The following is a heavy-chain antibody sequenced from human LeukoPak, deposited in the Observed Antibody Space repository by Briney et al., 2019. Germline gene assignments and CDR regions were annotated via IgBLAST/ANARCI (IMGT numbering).Heavy chain of an antibody. CDR1: GFSFSVST. Sequence: PGGSVRLSCAASGFSFSVSTMHWVRQASGKGLEWVGRIRDKAESYATVYAASVKGRFTISRDDSQNTAYLQLNSLRSDDTAVYYCTGSLTGTTFGDYWGQGTLVTVSS. V-gene: IGHV3-73*01. J-gene: IGHJ4*02. CDR3: TGSLTGTTFGDY. D-gene: IGHD1-7*01. CDR2: IRDKAESYAT.